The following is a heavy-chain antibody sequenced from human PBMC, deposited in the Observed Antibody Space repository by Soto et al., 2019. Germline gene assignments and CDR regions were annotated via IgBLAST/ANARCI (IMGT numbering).Heavy chain of an antibody. CDR1: GDSISSSGFY. J-gene: IGHJ4*02. CDR2: IYYSGST. CDR3: ASREKWLAGYFEY. Sequence: SETLSLTCTVSGDSISSSGFYWGWIRQPPGKGLEWIGSIYYSGSTYYNPSHKSRFTISIYTSQNQFSLKLRSVTDADTAVYYCASREKWLAGYFEYWGQGTLVTVSS. D-gene: IGHD6-19*01. V-gene: IGHV4-39*01.